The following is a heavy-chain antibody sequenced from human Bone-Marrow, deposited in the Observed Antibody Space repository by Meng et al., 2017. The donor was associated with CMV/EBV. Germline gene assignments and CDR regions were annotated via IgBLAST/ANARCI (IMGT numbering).Heavy chain of an antibody. V-gene: IGHV4/OR15-8*01. J-gene: IGHJ6*02. Sequence: ESLKISCAASGFTFSSYAMSWVRQPPGKGLEWIGEIYHSGSTNYNPSLKSRVTISVDKSKNQFSLKLSSVTAADTAVYYCARGLRPRHLDYYYYYGMDVWGQGTTVTVSS. CDR3: ARGLRPRHLDYYYYYGMDV. CDR2: IYHSGST. CDR1: GFTFSSYAM.